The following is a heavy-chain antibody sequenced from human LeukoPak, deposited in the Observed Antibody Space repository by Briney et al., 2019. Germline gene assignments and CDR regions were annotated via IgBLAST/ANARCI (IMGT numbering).Heavy chain of an antibody. CDR1: GGTFSSYA. CDR3: ARDPSGSSSSRAFDI. D-gene: IGHD6-6*01. CDR2: IIPIFGTA. V-gene: IGHV1-69*06. J-gene: IGHJ3*02. Sequence: GASVTVSCTASGGTFSSYAISWVRQAPGQGLEWMGGIIPIFGTANYAQKFQGRVTITADKSTSTAYMELSSLRSEDTAVYYCARDPSGSSSSRAFDIWGQGTMVTVSS.